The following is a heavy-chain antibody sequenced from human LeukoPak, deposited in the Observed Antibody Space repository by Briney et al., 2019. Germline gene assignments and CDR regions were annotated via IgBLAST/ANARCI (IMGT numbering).Heavy chain of an antibody. CDR2: IYTSGST. CDR1: GGSISSYY. CDR3: ARELVWEYYYYYYMDV. J-gene: IGHJ6*03. Sequence: SETLSLTCTVSGGSISSYYWSWIRQPAGKGLEWIGRIYTSGSTNYNPSLKSRVTMSVDTSKNQFSLKLSSVTAADTAVYYCARELVWEYYYYYYMDVWGKGTTVTVSS. D-gene: IGHD6-13*01. V-gene: IGHV4-4*07.